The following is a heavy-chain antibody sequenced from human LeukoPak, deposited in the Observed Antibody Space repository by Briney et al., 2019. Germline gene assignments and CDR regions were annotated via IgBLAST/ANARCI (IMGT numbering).Heavy chain of an antibody. D-gene: IGHD3-10*01. CDR1: GGSFSGYY. CDR2: INHSGST. V-gene: IGHV4-34*01. Sequence: KPSETLSLTCAVYGGSFSGYYWSWIRQPPGKGLEWIGEINHSGSTNYNPSLKSRVTISVDTSKNQFSLKLSSVTAADTAVYYCARQEYGSGSYYNDYWGQGTLVTVSS. J-gene: IGHJ4*02. CDR3: ARQEYGSGSYYNDY.